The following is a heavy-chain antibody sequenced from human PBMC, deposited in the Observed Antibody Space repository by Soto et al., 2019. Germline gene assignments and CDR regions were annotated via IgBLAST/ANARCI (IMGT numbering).Heavy chain of an antibody. CDR3: ARDAPGEAPY. V-gene: IGHV4-31*03. J-gene: IGHJ4*02. Sequence: QVQLQESGPGLVRPSQTLSLTCTVSGGSITNGDYYWNWIRQHPGKGLEWLGYINYRGTTSYNPSLKSRVFISVETSKTQFSLNLSSVTAADTAGYFCARDAPGEAPYWGQGTLVTVSS. D-gene: IGHD2-2*01. CDR1: GGSITNGDYY. CDR2: INYRGTT.